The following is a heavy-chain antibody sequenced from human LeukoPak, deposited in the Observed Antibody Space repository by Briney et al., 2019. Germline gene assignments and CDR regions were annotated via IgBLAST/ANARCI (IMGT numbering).Heavy chain of an antibody. CDR2: INHSGST. V-gene: IGHV4-34*01. CDR3: ARDGGNSAFDI. J-gene: IGHJ3*02. CDR1: GGSFSGYY. D-gene: IGHD2-21*01. Sequence: SETLSLTCAVYGGSFSGYYWSWIRQPPGKGLEWIGEINHSGSTNYNPSLKSRVTISVDTSKNQFSLKLSSVTAADTAVYYCARDGGNSAFDIWGQGTMVTVSS.